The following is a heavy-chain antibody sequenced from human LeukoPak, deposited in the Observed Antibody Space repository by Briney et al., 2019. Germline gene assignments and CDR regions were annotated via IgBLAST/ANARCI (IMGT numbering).Heavy chain of an antibody. CDR3: ASGGGDQYYFDY. D-gene: IGHD3-16*01. Sequence: GGSLRLSCAASGFTFSDYYMSWIRQAPGKGLEWVSYISSSSSYTNYADSVKGRFTISRDYAKSSLYLQMNSLRAEDTAVYYCASGGGDQYYFDYWGQGTLVTVSS. J-gene: IGHJ4*02. CDR2: ISSSSSYT. V-gene: IGHV3-11*03. CDR1: GFTFSDYY.